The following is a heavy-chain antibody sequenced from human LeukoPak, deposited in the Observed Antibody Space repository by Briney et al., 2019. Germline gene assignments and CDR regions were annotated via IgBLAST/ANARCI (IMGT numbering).Heavy chain of an antibody. V-gene: IGHV5-51*01. D-gene: IGHD3-22*01. Sequence: GEALKISCKGSGYSFTSYWIGWVRQMPGKGLEWMGIIYPGDSDTRYSPSFQGQVTISADKSISTAYLQWSSLKASDTAMYYCARRYYYDSSGYYYFDYWGQGTLVTVSS. J-gene: IGHJ4*02. CDR2: IYPGDSDT. CDR3: ARRYYYDSSGYYYFDY. CDR1: GYSFTSYW.